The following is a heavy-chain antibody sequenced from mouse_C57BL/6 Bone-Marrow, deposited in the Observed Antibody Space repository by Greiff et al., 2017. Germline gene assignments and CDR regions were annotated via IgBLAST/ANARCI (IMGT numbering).Heavy chain of an antibody. CDR3: ARYSNPFAMDY. Sequence: VKLQQPGAELVKPGASVKLSCKASGYTFTSYWMHWVKQRPGHGLEWIGMIHPNSGSTNYNEKFKSKATLTVDKSSSTAYMQLSSLTSEDAAVYYCARYSNPFAMDYWGQGTSVTVSS. V-gene: IGHV1-64*01. CDR2: IHPNSGST. J-gene: IGHJ4*01. CDR1: GYTFTSYW. D-gene: IGHD2-5*01.